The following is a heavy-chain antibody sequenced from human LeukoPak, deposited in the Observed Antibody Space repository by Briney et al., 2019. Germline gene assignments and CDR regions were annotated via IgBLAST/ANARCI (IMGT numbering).Heavy chain of an antibody. J-gene: IGHJ4*02. Sequence: GGSLRLSCAASGFTFSSYAMTWVRQAPGKGLEWVSDISNSAASTYYAESVKGRFTISRDNSKNTPYLQMNRLRPEDTAIYFCAKNSRGSNYGPFGHWGQGTLVTVSS. CDR2: ISNSAAST. CDR3: AKNSRGSNYGPFGH. D-gene: IGHD3-10*01. CDR1: GFTFSSYA. V-gene: IGHV3-23*01.